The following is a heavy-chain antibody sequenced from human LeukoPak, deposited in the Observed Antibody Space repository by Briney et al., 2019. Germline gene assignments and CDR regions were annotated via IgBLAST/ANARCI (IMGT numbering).Heavy chain of an antibody. CDR1: GFTFSSYA. Sequence: GGSLRLSCAASGFTFSSYAMSWVRQAPGKGLEWVSAISGSGGSTYYADSVKGRFTISRDNSKNTLYLQMNSLRAGDTAVYYCAKDQSIFGVVRGLYYFDYWGQGTLVTVSS. CDR2: ISGSGGST. V-gene: IGHV3-23*01. J-gene: IGHJ4*02. D-gene: IGHD3-3*01. CDR3: AKDQSIFGVVRGLYYFDY.